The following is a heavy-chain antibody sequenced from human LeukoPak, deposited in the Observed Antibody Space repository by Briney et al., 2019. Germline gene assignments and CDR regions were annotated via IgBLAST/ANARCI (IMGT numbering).Heavy chain of an antibody. CDR3: ARASPHCSSTRCYQKFDY. D-gene: IGHD2-2*01. Sequence: GGSLRLSCAASGFTFSNYWMHWVRQGPGKGLVWVSRINSDESGTNYADSVKGRFTIPRDNAKNTLYLQMNSLRAEDTAVYYCARASPHCSSTRCYQKFDYWGQGTLVTVSS. V-gene: IGHV3-74*01. CDR2: INSDESGT. J-gene: IGHJ4*02. CDR1: GFTFSNYW.